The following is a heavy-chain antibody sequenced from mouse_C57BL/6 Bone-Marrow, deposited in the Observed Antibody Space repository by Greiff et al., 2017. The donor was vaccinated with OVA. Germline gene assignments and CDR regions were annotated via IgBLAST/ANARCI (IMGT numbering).Heavy chain of an antibody. CDR1: GYTFTSYW. D-gene: IGHD1-1*01. J-gene: IGHJ1*03. CDR2: IYPGSGST. Sequence: QVQLQQPGAELVKPGASVKMSCKASGYTFTSYWITWVKQRPGQGLEWIGDIYPGSGSTNYNEKFKSKATLTVDTSSSTAYMQLSSLTSEDSAVYYWARRYYGSSYGYFDVWGTGTTVTVSS. CDR3: ARRYYGSSYGYFDV. V-gene: IGHV1-55*01.